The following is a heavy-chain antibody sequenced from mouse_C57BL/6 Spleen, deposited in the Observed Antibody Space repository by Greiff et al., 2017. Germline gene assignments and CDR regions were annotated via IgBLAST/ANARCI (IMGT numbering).Heavy chain of an antibody. J-gene: IGHJ2*01. Sequence: QVQLQQSGTELVKPGASVKLSCKASGYTFTSYWMHWVKQRPGQGLEWIGNINPSNGGTNYNEKFKSKATLTVDKSSSTAYMQLSSLTSEDSAVYYCAKEGAYYSNYYFDYWGQGTTLTVSS. V-gene: IGHV1-53*01. D-gene: IGHD2-5*01. CDR1: GYTFTSYW. CDR2: INPSNGGT. CDR3: AKEGAYYSNYYFDY.